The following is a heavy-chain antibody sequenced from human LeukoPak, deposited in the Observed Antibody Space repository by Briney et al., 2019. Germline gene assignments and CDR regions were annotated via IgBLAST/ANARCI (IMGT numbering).Heavy chain of an antibody. D-gene: IGHD1-26*01. CDR3: ARENSGSYREFDY. CDR2: IYTSGST. J-gene: IGHJ4*02. Sequence: SETLSLTCTVSGGSISRYYWSWIRQPAGKGLEWIGRIYTSGSTNYNASLKSRVSMSVDTSKNQSSLKLSSVTAADTAVFYCARENSGSYREFDYWGQGTLVTVSS. CDR1: GGSISRYY. V-gene: IGHV4-4*07.